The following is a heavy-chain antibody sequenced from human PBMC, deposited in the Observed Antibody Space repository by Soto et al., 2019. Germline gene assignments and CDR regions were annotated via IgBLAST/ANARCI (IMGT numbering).Heavy chain of an antibody. CDR2: IIPILDVV. Sequence: QVQLVHSGAEVKKPGSSVNVSCKVSGGTFSTYSIGWVRQAPGQGLEWIGRIIPILDVVDYAQKFQDRVTITADKSTNTAYMGLSSLRADSTAVYFSARGFAVVPAPDSGLNWFDPWGQGTLVTVSS. CDR3: ARGFAVVPAPDSGLNWFDP. CDR1: GGTFSTYS. D-gene: IGHD2-2*01. J-gene: IGHJ5*02. V-gene: IGHV1-69*04.